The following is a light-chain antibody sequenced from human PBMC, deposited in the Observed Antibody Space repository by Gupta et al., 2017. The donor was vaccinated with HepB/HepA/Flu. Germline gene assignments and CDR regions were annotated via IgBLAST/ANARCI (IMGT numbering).Light chain of an antibody. CDR3: QQDYSMGT. CDR2: WAS. CDR1: QSVLHSSNSKNY. V-gene: IGKV4-1*01. Sequence: DIVMTQSPESLAVSLGERATINCKSSQSVLHSSNSKNYFAWYQQQPGQPPKLLIYWASTRESGVHDRFRGSGSGTDCTLTISSLQAEDVAVYYCQQDYSMGTFGQGTKVEIK. J-gene: IGKJ1*01.